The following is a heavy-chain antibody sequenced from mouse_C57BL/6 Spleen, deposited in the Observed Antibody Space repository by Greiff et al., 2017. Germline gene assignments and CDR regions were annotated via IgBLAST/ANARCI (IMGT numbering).Heavy chain of an antibody. CDR3: ARPGLLWSYWYFDV. CDR1: GYTFTDYY. CDR2: IYPGSGNT. V-gene: IGHV1-76*01. J-gene: IGHJ1*03. Sequence: QVQLQQSGAELVRPGASVKLSCKASGYTFTDYYINWVKQRPGQGLEWIARIYPGSGNTYYNEKFKGKATLTAEKSSSTAYMQLSSLTSEDSAVYFCARPGLLWSYWYFDVWGTGTTVTVSS. D-gene: IGHD2-1*01.